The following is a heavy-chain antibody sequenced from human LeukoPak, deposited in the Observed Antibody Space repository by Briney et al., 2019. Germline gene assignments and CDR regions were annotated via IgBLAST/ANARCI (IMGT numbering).Heavy chain of an antibody. CDR2: ISSSSSYI. D-gene: IGHD3-10*01. J-gene: IGHJ4*02. V-gene: IGHV3-21*01. CDR3: ARASLNDYYGSGSYKV. CDR1: GFTFSSYS. Sequence: GGSLRLSCAASGFTFSSYSMNWVRQAPGKGLEWVSSISSSSSYIYYADPVKGRFTISRDNAKNSLYLQMNSLRAEDTAVYYCARASLNDYYGSGSYKVWGQGTLVTVSS.